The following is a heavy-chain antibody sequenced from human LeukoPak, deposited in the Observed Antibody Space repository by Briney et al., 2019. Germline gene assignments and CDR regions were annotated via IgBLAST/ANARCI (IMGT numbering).Heavy chain of an antibody. CDR3: ARVGYYGSGSYYRTNNWFDP. CDR2: INHSGST. J-gene: IGHJ5*02. Sequence: SETLSLTCTVYGGSFSGYYWSWIRQPPGKGLEWIGEINHSGSTNYNPSLKSRVTISVDTSKNQFSLKLSSVTAADTAVYYCARVGYYGSGSYYRTNNWFDPWGQGTLVTVSS. V-gene: IGHV4-34*01. CDR1: GGSFSGYY. D-gene: IGHD3-10*01.